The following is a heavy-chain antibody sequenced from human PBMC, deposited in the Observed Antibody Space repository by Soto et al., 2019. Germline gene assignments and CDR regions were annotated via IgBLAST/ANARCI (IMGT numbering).Heavy chain of an antibody. V-gene: IGHV1-69*13. Sequence: SVKVSCKASGCTFSSYAISWVRQAPGQGLEWMGGIIPIFGTANYAQKFQGRVTITADESTSTAYMELSSLRSEDTAVYYCASTTRVVITPGGYYYYGMDVWGQGTTVTVSS. CDR1: GCTFSSYA. J-gene: IGHJ6*02. CDR2: IIPIFGTA. D-gene: IGHD3-22*01. CDR3: ASTTRVVITPGGYYYYGMDV.